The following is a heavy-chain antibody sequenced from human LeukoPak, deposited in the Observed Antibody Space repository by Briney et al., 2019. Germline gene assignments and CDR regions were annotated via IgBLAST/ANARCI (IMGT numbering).Heavy chain of an antibody. V-gene: IGHV3-7*01. CDR1: GFIFSNYW. Sequence: GGSLRLSCTASGFIFSNYWMTWVRQAPGKGLEWVANMNEDGSERDYVDSVKGRFTISRDNARKSLYLQMSSLRAEDTAVYYCATYTHWVAGDVWGQGTTVTVSS. J-gene: IGHJ6*02. D-gene: IGHD3-16*01. CDR2: MNEDGSER. CDR3: ATYTHWVAGDV.